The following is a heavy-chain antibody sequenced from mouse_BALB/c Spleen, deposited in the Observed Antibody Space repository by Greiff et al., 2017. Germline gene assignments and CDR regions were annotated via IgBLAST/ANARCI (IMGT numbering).Heavy chain of an antibody. V-gene: IGHV1-67*01. J-gene: IGHJ4*01. CDR3: ARGGDGYNYAMDY. CDR1: GYTFTDYA. CDR2: ISTYYGNT. D-gene: IGHD2-3*01. Sequence: QVQLQQSGPELVRPGVSVKISCKGSGYTFTDYAMHWVKQSHAKSLEWIGVISTYYGNTNYNQKFKGKATMTVDKSSSTAYMELARLTSEDSAIYYCARGGDGYNYAMDYWGQGTSVTVSS.